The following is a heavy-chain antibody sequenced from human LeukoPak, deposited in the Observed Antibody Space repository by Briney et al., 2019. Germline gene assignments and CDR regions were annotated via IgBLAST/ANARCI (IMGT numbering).Heavy chain of an antibody. CDR2: ISSDGSIK. D-gene: IGHD6-13*01. CDR1: KFTFSHYG. CDR3: ARSIPYGTTWYGRSDY. J-gene: IGHJ4*02. V-gene: IGHV3-30*03. Sequence: GGSLRLSCTASKFTFSHYGMQWVRQAPGKGLEWVAVISSDGSIKVYADSVKGRFTLSRDNALNSLYLQMNSLRAEDTAIYYCARSIPYGTTWYGRSDYWGQGTLVTVSS.